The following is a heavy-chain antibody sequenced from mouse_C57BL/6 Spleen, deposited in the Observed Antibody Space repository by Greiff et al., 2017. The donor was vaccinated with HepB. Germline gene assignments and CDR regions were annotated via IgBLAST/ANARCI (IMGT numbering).Heavy chain of an antibody. CDR3: ARQLGYYFDY. Sequence: EVKLVESGGGLVKPGGSLKLSCAASGFTFSSYTMSWVRQTPEKRLEWVATISGGGGNTYYPDSVKGRFTISRDNAKNTLYLQMSSLRSEDTALYYCARQLGYYFDYWGQGTTLTVSS. CDR1: GFTFSSYT. CDR2: ISGGGGNT. J-gene: IGHJ2*01. V-gene: IGHV5-9*01. D-gene: IGHD4-1*01.